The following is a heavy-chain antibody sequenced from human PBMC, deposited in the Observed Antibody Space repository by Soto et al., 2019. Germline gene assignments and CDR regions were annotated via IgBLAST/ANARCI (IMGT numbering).Heavy chain of an antibody. D-gene: IGHD6-13*01. CDR2: ITNDGINK. CDR1: GFTFSDYA. Sequence: PGGSLRLSCAPSGFTFSDYAMSWVRQAPGKGLEWVASITNDGINKYYADSVKGRFTISRDNSKNTLYLQMNSLRAEDTAVYYCAKGRYSSSWVLADIWGQGTMVTVSS. V-gene: IGHV3-30*18. J-gene: IGHJ3*02. CDR3: AKGRYSSSWVLADI.